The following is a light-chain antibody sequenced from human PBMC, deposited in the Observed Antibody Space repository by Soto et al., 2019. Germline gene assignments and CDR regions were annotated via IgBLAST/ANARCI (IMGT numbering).Light chain of an antibody. Sequence: QSVLTQPPSVSGAPGQRVTISCTGSSSNIGAGYEVHWYQQLPGTAPKLLIYGNNNRPSGVPDRFSGSKSGTSASLAITGLQAEDEADYYCQSYDSRLRALYVFGTGTKSPS. CDR2: GNN. J-gene: IGLJ1*01. CDR3: QSYDSRLRALYV. V-gene: IGLV1-40*01. CDR1: SSNIGAGYE.